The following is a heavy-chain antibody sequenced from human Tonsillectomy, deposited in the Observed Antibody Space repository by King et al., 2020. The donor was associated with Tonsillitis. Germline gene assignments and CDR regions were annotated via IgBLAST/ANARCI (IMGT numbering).Heavy chain of an antibody. J-gene: IGHJ4*02. D-gene: IGHD3-3*01. CDR3: AREESRTIFGSHTSAFDY. CDR1: GFTFSDYY. Sequence: VQLVESGGGLVKPGGSLRLSCAASGFTFSDYYMSWIRQAPGEGLEWVSYISSRCSTIYYADSVRGRFTISRDNAKNSLSLQMNSLRAEDTAVYYCAREESRTIFGSHTSAFDYWGQGTLVTVSS. CDR2: ISSRCSTI. V-gene: IGHV3-11*01.